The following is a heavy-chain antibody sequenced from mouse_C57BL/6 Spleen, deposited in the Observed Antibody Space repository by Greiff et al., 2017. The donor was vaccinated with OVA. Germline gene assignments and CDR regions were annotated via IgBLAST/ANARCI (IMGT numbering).Heavy chain of an antibody. Sequence: DVHLVESGGGLVKPGGSLKLSCAASGFTFSDYGMHWVRQAPEKGLEWVAYISSGSSTIYYADTVKGRFTISRDNAKNTLFLQMTSLRAEDTAMYYCARKITTVQFAYWGQGTLVTVSA. CDR1: GFTFSDYG. CDR3: ARKITTVQFAY. V-gene: IGHV5-17*01. J-gene: IGHJ3*01. D-gene: IGHD1-1*01. CDR2: ISSGSSTI.